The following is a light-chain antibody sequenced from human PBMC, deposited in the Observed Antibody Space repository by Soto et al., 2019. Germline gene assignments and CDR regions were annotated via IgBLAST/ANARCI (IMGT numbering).Light chain of an antibody. V-gene: IGKV3-15*01. CDR3: QRYSSGPPHT. Sequence: EIVMTQSPATLSVSPGERATLSCRASQSVSRNLAWYQQKPGQAPRLLIYGASTRATGIPARLSGSGSGTDFTLTISRVQSEDLEIYYCQRYSSGPPHTFAGETKVEIK. CDR2: GAS. CDR1: QSVSRN. J-gene: IGKJ4*01.